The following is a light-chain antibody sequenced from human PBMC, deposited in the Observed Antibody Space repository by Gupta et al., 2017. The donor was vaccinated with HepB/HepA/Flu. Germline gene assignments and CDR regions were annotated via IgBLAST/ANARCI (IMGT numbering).Light chain of an antibody. Sequence: SSVLTQPPSGSVAPGQTASLTCGGNNIGSKSVHWYQQKPVQAPVLVVYDDSDRPPGIPDRFSGSNSGNTATLTISRVEAGYEADYYCQVWDSNTDHVVFGGGTKLTGL. CDR3: QVWDSNTDHVV. CDR2: DDS. J-gene: IGLJ3*02. CDR1: NIGSKS. V-gene: IGLV3-21*02.